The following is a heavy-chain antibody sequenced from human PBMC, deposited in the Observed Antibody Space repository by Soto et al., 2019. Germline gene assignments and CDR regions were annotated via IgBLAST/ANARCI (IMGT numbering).Heavy chain of an antibody. Sequence: ASVKVSCKVSGYTLTELSMHWVRQAPGKGLEWMGGFDPEDGETIYAQKFQGRVTMTEDTSTDTAYMELSSLRSEDTAVYYCATAGYCSGGSCVLPGAIWGQGTLVTVSS. CDR2: FDPEDGET. D-gene: IGHD2-15*01. J-gene: IGHJ4*02. CDR1: GYTLTELS. CDR3: ATAGYCSGGSCVLPGAI. V-gene: IGHV1-24*01.